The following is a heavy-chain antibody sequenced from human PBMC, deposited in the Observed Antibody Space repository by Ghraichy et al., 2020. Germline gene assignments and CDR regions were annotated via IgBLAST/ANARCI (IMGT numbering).Heavy chain of an antibody. CDR3: ARDFLPWSGDVNWFDP. V-gene: IGHV1-18*01. D-gene: IGHD3-3*01. CDR2: ISAYNGNT. Sequence: ASVKVSCKAAGYTFTSYGISWVRQAPGQGLEWMGWISAYNGNTNYAQKLQGRVTMTTDTSTSTAYMELRSLRSDDTAVYYCARDFLPWSGDVNWFDPWGQGTLVTVSS. J-gene: IGHJ5*02. CDR1: GYTFTSYG.